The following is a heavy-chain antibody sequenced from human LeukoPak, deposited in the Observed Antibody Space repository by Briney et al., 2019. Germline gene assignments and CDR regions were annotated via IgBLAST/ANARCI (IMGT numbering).Heavy chain of an antibody. D-gene: IGHD5-12*01. CDR2: INPSGGST. CDR3: ARDHSGYEVDY. V-gene: IGHV1-46*01. Sequence: GASVKVSCKASGYTFTSYYMHWVRQAPGQGLEWMGIINPSGGSTSYAQKFQGRVTMTRDTSTSTVYMALSSLGSEDTAVYYCARDHSGYEVDYWGQGTLVTVSS. J-gene: IGHJ4*02. CDR1: GYTFTSYY.